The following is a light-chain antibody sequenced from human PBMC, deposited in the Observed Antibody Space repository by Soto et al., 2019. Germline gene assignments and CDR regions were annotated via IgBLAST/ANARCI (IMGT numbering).Light chain of an antibody. V-gene: IGKV1-27*01. CDR1: QGIRNF. CDR2: AAS. Sequence: DIQMTQAPTSLSASVGDRVTITCRASQGIRNFVAWYQQKPGKAPKLLIYAASTLQSEVPYRFSGSGSGTDFPLTVNSLQTQDVASSYGQTYSSVPVFGPGTKVEIK. CDR3: QTYSSVPV. J-gene: IGKJ3*01.